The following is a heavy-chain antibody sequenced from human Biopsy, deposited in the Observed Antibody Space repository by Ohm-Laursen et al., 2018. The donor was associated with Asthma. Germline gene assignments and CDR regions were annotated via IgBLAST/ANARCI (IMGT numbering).Heavy chain of an antibody. Sequence: TQTLTLTCSFSGFSLRTPGVGVGWIRQSPGKALEWLALIYWDDYNLFRPSLKRRLTITKDPSKSQVVLTMTKMDPVDSGTYYCARIRQCYCGPSSCLNYGVDVWGQGTTVTVSS. CDR2: IYWDDYN. CDR1: GFSLRTPGVG. V-gene: IGHV2-5*02. D-gene: IGHD2-21*01. J-gene: IGHJ6*02. CDR3: ARIRQCYCGPSSCLNYGVDV.